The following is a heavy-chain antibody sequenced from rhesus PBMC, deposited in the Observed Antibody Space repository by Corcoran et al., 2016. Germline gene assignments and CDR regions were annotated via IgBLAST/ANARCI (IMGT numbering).Heavy chain of an antibody. J-gene: IGHJ4*01. D-gene: IGHD3-16*01. CDR1: GGDIRDSNY. CDR2: IYCSSGST. V-gene: IGHV4-143*01. Sequence: QVQLQESGPGLVKPEATLSLTCTVSGGDIRDSNYWSWGSQRPGRGTEWMGGIYCSSGSTNYNPSLKSRVTISRDTSKNQFSLKLSSVTAADTAVYYCARDGLGYYYSGSYYRWGQGVLVTVSS. CDR3: ARDGLGYYYSGSYYR.